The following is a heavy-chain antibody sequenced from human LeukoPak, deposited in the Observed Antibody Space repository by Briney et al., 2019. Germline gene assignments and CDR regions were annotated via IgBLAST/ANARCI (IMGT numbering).Heavy chain of an antibody. CDR2: ISSNGGST. D-gene: IGHD3-22*01. V-gene: IGHV3-64D*09. Sequence: PGGSLRLSCSASGFTFSSYAMHWVRQAPGKGLEYVSAISSNGGSTYYADSVKGRFTISRDNSKNTLYLQMSSLETEDTAVYYCTASSYDSSGYWGWGQGTLVTVSS. J-gene: IGHJ4*02. CDR3: TASSYDSSGYWG. CDR1: GFTFSSYA.